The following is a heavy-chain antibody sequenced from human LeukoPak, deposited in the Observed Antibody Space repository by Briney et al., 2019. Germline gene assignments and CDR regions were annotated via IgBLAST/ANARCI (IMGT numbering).Heavy chain of an antibody. CDR2: IYSGGST. Sequence: PGGSLRLSCAASGFTVSSNYMSWVRQAPGKGLEWVSVIYSGGSTYYADSVKGRFTISRDSSKNTLYLQMNNQRAEDTAVYYCARVKGQWLVMDWFDPWGQGTLVTVSS. CDR1: GFTVSSNY. J-gene: IGHJ5*02. CDR3: ARVKGQWLVMDWFDP. V-gene: IGHV3-66*02. D-gene: IGHD6-19*01.